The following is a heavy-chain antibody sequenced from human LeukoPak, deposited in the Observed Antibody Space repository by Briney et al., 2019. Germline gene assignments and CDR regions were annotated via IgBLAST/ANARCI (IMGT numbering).Heavy chain of an antibody. Sequence: GGSLRLSCAASGFTFSSYAIHWVRQAPGQGLEWVTIISSDGSYKNYADSVKGRFTISRDNSKNTLYLQMNSLRPEDTAVYYCARGLAYYYDSTAYFLDYWGQGTLVTVSS. CDR3: ARGLAYYYDSTAYFLDY. D-gene: IGHD3-22*01. CDR1: GFTFSSYA. V-gene: IGHV3-30*04. J-gene: IGHJ4*02. CDR2: ISSDGSYK.